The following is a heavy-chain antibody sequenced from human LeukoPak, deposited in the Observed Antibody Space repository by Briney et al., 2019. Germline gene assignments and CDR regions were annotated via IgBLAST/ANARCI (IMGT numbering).Heavy chain of an antibody. V-gene: IGHV2-26*01. J-gene: IGHJ3*02. CDR2: IFSNDEK. CDR3: ARGYYDILTGSLAFDI. CDR1: GFSLSNARMG. Sequence: SGPVLVKPTETLTLTCTVSGFSLSNARMGVGWIRQPPGKALEWLAHIFSNDEKSYSTSLKSRLTISKDTSKSQVVLTMTNMDPVDTATYYCARGYYDILTGSLAFDIWGQGTMVTVSS. D-gene: IGHD3-9*01.